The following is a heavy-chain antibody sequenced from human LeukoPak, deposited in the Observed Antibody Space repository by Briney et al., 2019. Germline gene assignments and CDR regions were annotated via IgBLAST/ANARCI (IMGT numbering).Heavy chain of an antibody. CDR1: GGSISSSSYY. CDR3: ARHGDY. Sequence: SETLSLTCTVSGGSISSSSYYWGWIRQPPGKGLEFIVSIYYSGTTYSYPSLTRRLAISVDTSKIQFSLERSSVTAADTAVYYGARHGDYWGQGSLVTVSS. V-gene: IGHV4-39*01. CDR2: IYYSGTT. J-gene: IGHJ4*02.